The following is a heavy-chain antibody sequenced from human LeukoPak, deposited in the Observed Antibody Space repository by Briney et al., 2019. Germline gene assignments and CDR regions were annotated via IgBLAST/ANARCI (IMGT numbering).Heavy chain of an antibody. CDR3: ASGSGTYSPDY. CDR2: ITPSGGTT. J-gene: IGHJ4*02. CDR1: GSTFANYY. Sequence: ASVKVSCKASGSTFANYYMHWVRQAPGQGLQWMGVITPSGGTTSFAQNFQGRVTMTRDTSTSTVYMELSSLRSEDTAVYYCASGSGTYSPDYWGQGTLVTVSS. V-gene: IGHV1-46*03. D-gene: IGHD1-26*01.